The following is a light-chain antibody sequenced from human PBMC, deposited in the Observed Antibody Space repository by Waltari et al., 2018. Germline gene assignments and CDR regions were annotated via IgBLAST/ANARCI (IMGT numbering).Light chain of an antibody. CDR2: GDS. J-gene: IGLJ3*02. CDR3: QSYDNRLSAWV. CDR1: RSNIGADCA. Sequence: QSALTQPPSVSGAPGQRVTISCTGSRSNIGADCAVPWYQQLPRTAPKLLTHGDSNRPSGVPDRFSGSKSGTSASLAITGLQAEDEADYYCQSYDNRLSAWVFGGGTKLTVL. V-gene: IGLV1-40*01.